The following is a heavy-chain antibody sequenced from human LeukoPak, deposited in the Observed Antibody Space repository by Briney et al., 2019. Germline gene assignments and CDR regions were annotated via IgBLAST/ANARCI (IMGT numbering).Heavy chain of an antibody. V-gene: IGHV1-18*01. Sequence: GASVKVSCKASGYTFASYGISWVRQAPGQGLEWMGWISAYNGNTNYAQKLQGRVTMTTDTSTSTAYMELRSLRSDDTAVYYCASHGSGSYYTEYYMDVWGKGTTVTISS. J-gene: IGHJ6*03. D-gene: IGHD3-10*01. CDR1: GYTFASYG. CDR3: ASHGSGSYYTEYYMDV. CDR2: ISAYNGNT.